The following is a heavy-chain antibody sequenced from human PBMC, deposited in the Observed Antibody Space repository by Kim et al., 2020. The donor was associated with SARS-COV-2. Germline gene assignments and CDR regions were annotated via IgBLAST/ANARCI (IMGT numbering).Heavy chain of an antibody. CDR3: SRATSGWYSVLDY. CDR2: IRSKAHSKAS. V-gene: IGHV3-73*01. J-gene: IGHJ4*02. Sequence: GGSLRLSCAASGFTFGDAAMHWVRQAPGKGLEWVGRIRSKAHSKASTYAATVRGRFTISRDDSKNTAYLQMNSLKTEDTAVYYCSRATSGWYSVLDYWGQGTLVTVSS. D-gene: IGHD6-19*01. CDR1: GFTFGDAA.